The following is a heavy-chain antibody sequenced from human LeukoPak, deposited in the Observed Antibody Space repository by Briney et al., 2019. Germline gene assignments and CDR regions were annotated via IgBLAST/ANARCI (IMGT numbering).Heavy chain of an antibody. D-gene: IGHD3-22*01. Sequence: GGSLRLSCAASGFTFSSYSMNWVRQAPGKGLEWVSSISSSSSYIYYADSVKGRFTISRDNAKNSLYLQMNSLRAEDTAVYYCARAAPYYYDSSGYYRALDYWGQGTLVTVSS. V-gene: IGHV3-21*01. J-gene: IGHJ4*02. CDR1: GFTFSSYS. CDR2: ISSSSSYI. CDR3: ARAAPYYYDSSGYYRALDY.